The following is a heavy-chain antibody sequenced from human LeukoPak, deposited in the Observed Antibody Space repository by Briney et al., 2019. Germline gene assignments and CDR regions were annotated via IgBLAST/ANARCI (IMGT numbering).Heavy chain of an antibody. D-gene: IGHD6-19*01. J-gene: IGHJ4*02. CDR3: RSGWYGSGTDY. Sequence: ASVKVSCKASGYTSTSYGISWVRQAPGQGLEWMGWISAYNGNTNYAQKLQGRVTMTTDTSTSTAYTELRSLRSDDTAVYYCRSGWYGSGTDYWGQGTLVTVSS. CDR2: ISAYNGNT. CDR1: GYTSTSYG. V-gene: IGHV1-18*01.